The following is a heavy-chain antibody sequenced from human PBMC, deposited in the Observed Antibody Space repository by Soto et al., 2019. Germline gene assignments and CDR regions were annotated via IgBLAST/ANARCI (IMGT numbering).Heavy chain of an antibody. D-gene: IGHD6-19*01. CDR1: GGSFSGYY. Sequence: SETLSLTCAVYGGSFSGYYWSWIRQPPGKGLEWIGEINHSGSTNYNPSLKSRVTISVDTSKNQFSLKLSSVTAADTAVYYCARGKIIAVAGTSDFFYYYYMDVWGKGTTVNVSS. CDR2: INHSGST. V-gene: IGHV4-34*01. CDR3: ARGKIIAVAGTSDFFYYYYMDV. J-gene: IGHJ6*03.